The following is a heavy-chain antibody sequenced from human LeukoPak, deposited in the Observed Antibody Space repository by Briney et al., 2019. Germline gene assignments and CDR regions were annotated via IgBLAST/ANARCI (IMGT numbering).Heavy chain of an antibody. CDR1: GFTFSSYG. J-gene: IGHJ4*02. Sequence: GGSLRLSCAASGFTFSSYGMHWVRQAPGKGLEWVAVIWYDGSNKYYADSVKGRFTISRDNSKNTLYLQMNSLRAEDTAVYYCARDYFDYDFWSGYYGYWGQGTLVTVSS. D-gene: IGHD3-3*01. CDR2: IWYDGSNK. CDR3: ARDYFDYDFWSGYYGY. V-gene: IGHV3-33*08.